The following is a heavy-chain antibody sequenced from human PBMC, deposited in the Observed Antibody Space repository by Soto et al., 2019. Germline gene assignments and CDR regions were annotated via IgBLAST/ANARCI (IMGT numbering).Heavy chain of an antibody. Sequence: QVQMVQSGAEVKKPGASVKVSCRASGYTFTNFGVTWVRRAPGQGLEWMGWISAYTDTPNYAQKFQGRVTMTIDTSTSTAYTELRSLTSDDTAVYYCARVIPGVEAWFDPWGQGTLVTVSS. CDR1: GYTFTNFG. V-gene: IGHV1-18*01. D-gene: IGHD2-8*01. J-gene: IGHJ5*02. CDR2: ISAYTDTP. CDR3: ARVIPGVEAWFDP.